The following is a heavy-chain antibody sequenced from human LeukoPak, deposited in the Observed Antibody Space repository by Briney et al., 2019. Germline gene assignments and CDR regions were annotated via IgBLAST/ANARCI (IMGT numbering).Heavy chain of an antibody. Sequence: PSETLPLTCTVSGGSISSYYWSWIRQPPGKGLEWIGYIYYSGSTNYNPSLKSRVTISVDTSKNQFSLKLSSVTAADTAVYYCARERSVNAFDIWGQGTMVTVSS. V-gene: IGHV4-59*01. J-gene: IGHJ3*02. CDR2: IYYSGST. CDR1: GGSISSYY. D-gene: IGHD3-3*01. CDR3: ARERSVNAFDI.